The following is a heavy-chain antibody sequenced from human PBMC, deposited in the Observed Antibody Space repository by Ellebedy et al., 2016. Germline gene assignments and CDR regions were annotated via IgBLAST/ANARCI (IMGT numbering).Heavy chain of an antibody. CDR3: ARVPHDNWVQQSYLDY. V-gene: IGHV4-59*01. D-gene: IGHD1-1*01. CDR1: GGSIKSYY. CDR2: GHHSGST. Sequence: SETLSLTCTFSGGSIKSYYWNRIRQPPGKGLEWIGYGHHSGSTYYNPSLKSRVTILVDTSKNQFSLRPNSVTAADTAVYYCARVPHDNWVQQSYLDYWGQGNLVTVSS. J-gene: IGHJ4*02.